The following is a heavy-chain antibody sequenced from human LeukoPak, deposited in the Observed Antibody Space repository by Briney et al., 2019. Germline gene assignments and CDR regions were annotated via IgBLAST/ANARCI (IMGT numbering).Heavy chain of an antibody. D-gene: IGHD1-14*01. CDR3: ARNARIPDY. Sequence: GGSLRLSCAASGLTFTDYYMSWIRQAPGKGLEFLSYISPTGTTTSYADSVKGRFTISRDNARNSVFLQMNSLRAGDTAVYYCARNARIPDYWGQGTLVTVSS. V-gene: IGHV3-11*04. CDR1: GLTFTDYY. J-gene: IGHJ4*02. CDR2: ISPTGTTT.